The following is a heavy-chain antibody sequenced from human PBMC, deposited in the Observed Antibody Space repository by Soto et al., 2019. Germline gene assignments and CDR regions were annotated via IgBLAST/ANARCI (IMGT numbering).Heavy chain of an antibody. J-gene: IGHJ6*02. CDR2: INAGNGNT. V-gene: IGHV1-3*01. Sequence: ASVKVSCQASGYTFTSYAMHWVRQAPGQRLEWMGWINAGNGNTKYSQKFQGRVTITRDTSASTAYMELSSLRSEDTAVYYCARVNLGVDYDFWSGYYGGDYYYGMDVWGQGTTVTVSS. CDR1: GYTFTSYA. D-gene: IGHD3-3*01. CDR3: ARVNLGVDYDFWSGYYGGDYYYGMDV.